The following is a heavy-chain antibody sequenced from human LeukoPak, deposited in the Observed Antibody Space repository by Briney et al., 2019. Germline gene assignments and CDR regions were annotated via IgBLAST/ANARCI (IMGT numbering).Heavy chain of an antibody. D-gene: IGHD6-19*01. CDR2: IYYSGST. CDR1: AGSISSYY. J-gene: IGHJ2*01. V-gene: IGHV4-59*01. Sequence: SETLSLTRTVYAGSISSYYWSWIRQPPGKGLEWIGYIYYSGSTNYNPSLKSRVTISVDTSKNQFSLKLSSVTAADTAVYYCARDAGSGDLWGRGTPVTVSS. CDR3: ARDAGSGDL.